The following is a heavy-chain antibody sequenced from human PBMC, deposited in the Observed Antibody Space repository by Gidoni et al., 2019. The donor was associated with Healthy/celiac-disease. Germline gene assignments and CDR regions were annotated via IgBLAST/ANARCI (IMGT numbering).Heavy chain of an antibody. D-gene: IGHD4-17*01. CDR3: TRHEDYGAPSYGMDV. CDR2: IRSKANSYAT. CDR1: GFTFSGSA. Sequence: EVQLVESGGGLVQPGGSLKLSCAASGFTFSGSAMHWVRQASGKGLEWVGRIRSKANSYATAYAASVKGRFTISRDDSKNTAYLQMNSLKTEDTAVYYCTRHEDYGAPSYGMDVWGQGTTVTVSS. J-gene: IGHJ6*02. V-gene: IGHV3-73*02.